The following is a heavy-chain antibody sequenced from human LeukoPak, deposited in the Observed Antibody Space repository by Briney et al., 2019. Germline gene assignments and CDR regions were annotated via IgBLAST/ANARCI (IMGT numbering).Heavy chain of an antibody. CDR1: GFTFSSYW. D-gene: IGHD6-19*01. Sequence: GGSLRLSCAASGFTFSSYWMHWVRQAPGKGLEWVAFIRYDGSNKYYADSVKGRFTISRDNSKNTLYLQMNSLRAEDTAVYYCAKAPGAVASFDYWGQGTLVTVSS. V-gene: IGHV3-30*02. CDR2: IRYDGSNK. J-gene: IGHJ4*02. CDR3: AKAPGAVASFDY.